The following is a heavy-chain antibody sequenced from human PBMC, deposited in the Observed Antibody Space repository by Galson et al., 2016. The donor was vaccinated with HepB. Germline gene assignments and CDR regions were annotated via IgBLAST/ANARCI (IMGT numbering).Heavy chain of an antibody. V-gene: IGHV3-23*01. CDR1: GFTFSSHP. D-gene: IGHD3-10*01. J-gene: IGHJ6*02. CDR2: ISGSGGST. CDR3: AKDNSGRKVFTMVRELSSMDV. Sequence: SLRLSCAASGFTFSSHPMSWVRQAPGKGLEWVSGISGSGGSTYYADSVKGRFTISRDNSKNTLYLQMNSLRAEDTAVYYCAKDNSGRKVFTMVRELSSMDVWGQGTVVTVSS.